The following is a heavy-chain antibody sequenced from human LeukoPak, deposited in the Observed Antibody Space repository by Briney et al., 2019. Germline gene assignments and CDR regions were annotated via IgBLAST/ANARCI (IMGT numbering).Heavy chain of an antibody. CDR3: ARLGNSGYKGGGMDV. CDR1: GASINHYY. J-gene: IGHJ6*02. V-gene: IGHV4-59*01. D-gene: IGHD5-12*01. Sequence: PSETLSLTCTVSGASINHYYWGWIRQLPPGKGLEWMGYFYYSGSTNYNPSHKSRVSISADTSKNQFSLNLTSVTAADTAVYYCARLGNSGYKGGGMDVWGPGTTVTVSS. CDR2: FYYSGST.